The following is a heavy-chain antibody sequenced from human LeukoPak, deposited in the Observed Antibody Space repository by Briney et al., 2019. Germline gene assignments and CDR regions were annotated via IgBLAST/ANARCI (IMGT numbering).Heavy chain of an antibody. D-gene: IGHD3-3*01. CDR2: ISSSSSYI. J-gene: IGHJ3*02. Sequence: GSLRLSCAASGFTFSSYSMNWVRQAPGKGLEWVSSISSSSSYIYYADSVKGRLTISRDNAKNSLYLQMNSLRAEDTAVYYCAREGHAFTDYDFWSGYSHDAFDIWGQGTMVTVSS. CDR1: GFTFSSYS. CDR3: AREGHAFTDYDFWSGYSHDAFDI. V-gene: IGHV3-21*01.